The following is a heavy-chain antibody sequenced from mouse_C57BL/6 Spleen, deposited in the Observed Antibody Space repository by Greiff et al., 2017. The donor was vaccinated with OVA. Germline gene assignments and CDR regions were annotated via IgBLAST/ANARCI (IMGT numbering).Heavy chain of an antibody. V-gene: IGHV14-4*01. CDR1: GFNIKDDY. Sequence: VQLQQSGAELVRPGASVKLSCTASGFNIKDDYMHWVKQRPEQGLEWIGWIDPEDGDTEYASKFQGKATITADTSSNTAYLQLSRLTSEDTAVYYCTSLSTRAKVSYYFDYWGQGTTLTVSS. CDR2: IDPEDGDT. CDR3: TSLSTRAKVSYYFDY. D-gene: IGHD3-3*01. J-gene: IGHJ2*01.